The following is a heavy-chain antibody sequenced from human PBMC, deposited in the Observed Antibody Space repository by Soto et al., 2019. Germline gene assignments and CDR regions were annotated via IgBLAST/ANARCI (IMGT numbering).Heavy chain of an antibody. CDR3: ARGYYDFWSGSMWGMDV. V-gene: IGHV3-48*02. J-gene: IGHJ6*02. CDR2: ISSSSSTI. CDR1: GFTFSSYS. Sequence: EVQLVESGGGLVQPGGSLRLSCAASGFTFSSYSMNWVRQAPGKGLEWVSYISSSSSTIYYADSVKGRFTISRDNAKNSLYLQMNSLRDEDTAVYYCARGYYDFWSGSMWGMDVWGQGTTVTVSS. D-gene: IGHD3-3*01.